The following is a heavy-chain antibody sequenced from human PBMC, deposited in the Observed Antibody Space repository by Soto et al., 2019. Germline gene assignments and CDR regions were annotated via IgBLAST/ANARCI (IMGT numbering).Heavy chain of an antibody. CDR3: AKDLTSIITIFGVVTPNAFDI. J-gene: IGHJ3*02. CDR1: GFTFSSYA. Sequence: GGSLRLSCAASGFTFSSYAMSWVRQAPGKGLEWVSAISGSGGSTYYADSVKSRFTISRDNSKNTLYLQMNSLRAEDTAVYYCAKDLTSIITIFGVVTPNAFDIWGQGTMVTVSS. D-gene: IGHD3-3*01. V-gene: IGHV3-23*01. CDR2: ISGSGGST.